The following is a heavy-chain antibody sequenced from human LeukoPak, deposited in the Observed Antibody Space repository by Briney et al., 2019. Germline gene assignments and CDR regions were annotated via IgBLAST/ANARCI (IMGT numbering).Heavy chain of an antibody. CDR2: ISGSGGST. J-gene: IGHJ4*02. Sequence: GGSLRLSCAASGFTFSSFAMSWVRQAPGKGLEWVSTISGSGGSTNYADSVKGRFTFSRDNSKNTLYLQMNSLRAEDTAVYYCAKDLPDYGDYIEGYWGQGTLVSVSS. CDR3: AKDLPDYGDYIEGY. V-gene: IGHV3-23*01. CDR1: GFTFSSFA. D-gene: IGHD4-17*01.